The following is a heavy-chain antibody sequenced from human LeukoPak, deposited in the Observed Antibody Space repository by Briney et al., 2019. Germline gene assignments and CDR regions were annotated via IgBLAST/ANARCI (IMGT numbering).Heavy chain of an antibody. CDR3: ARGKLMVRGVITGGGYYYYYYGMDV. CDR2: IIPIFGTA. CDR1: GGTFSSYA. Sequence: SVKVSCKASGGTFSSYAISWVRQAPGQGLEWMGGIIPIFGTANYAQKFQGRVTITADESTSTAYMELSSLRSEDTAVYYCARGKLMVRGVITGGGYYYYYYGMDVWGKGTTVTVSS. J-gene: IGHJ6*04. V-gene: IGHV1-69*01. D-gene: IGHD3-10*01.